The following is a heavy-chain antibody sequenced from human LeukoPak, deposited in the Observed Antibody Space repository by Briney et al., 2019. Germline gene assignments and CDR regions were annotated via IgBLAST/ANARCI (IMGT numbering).Heavy chain of an antibody. Sequence: SETLSLTCSVSGYSISSDYYWGWIRQPPGKGLEWIGSVYHSASTYYKPSLTSRVTISVDTSKNQFSLKLSSVTAADTAVYYCARPFRASILGYYMDVWGKGTTVTVSS. J-gene: IGHJ6*03. D-gene: IGHD3-3*01. V-gene: IGHV4-38-2*01. CDR3: ARPFRASILGYYMDV. CDR1: GYSISSDYY. CDR2: VYHSAST.